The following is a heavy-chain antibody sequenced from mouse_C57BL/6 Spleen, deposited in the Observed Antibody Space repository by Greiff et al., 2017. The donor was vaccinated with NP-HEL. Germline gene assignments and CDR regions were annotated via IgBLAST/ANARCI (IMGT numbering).Heavy chain of an antibody. CDR3: ALTTVVYWYFDV. V-gene: IGHV1-53*01. CDR2: INPSNGGT. D-gene: IGHD1-1*01. CDR1: GYTFPSYW. J-gene: IGHJ1*03. Sequence: VQLQQPGTELVKPGASVKLSCKASGYTFPSYWMHWVTQRPGQGLEWIGNINPSNGGTNYNEKFKSKATLTVDKSSSTAYMQLSSLTSEDSAVYYCALTTVVYWYFDVWGTGTTVTVSS.